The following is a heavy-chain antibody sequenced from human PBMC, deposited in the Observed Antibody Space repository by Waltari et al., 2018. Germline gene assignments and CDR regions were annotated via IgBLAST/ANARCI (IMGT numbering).Heavy chain of an antibody. CDR3: ARDRLLDYYGMDV. Sequence: EVQLVESGGGLVQPGGSLRLSCAASGFSISSYEMNWVRQAPGKGLEWVSYMSSSVTTIDYADSVKGRFTISRDNAKNSLYLQMNSLRAEDTAVYYCARDRLLDYYGMDVWGQGTTVTVSS. J-gene: IGHJ6*02. V-gene: IGHV3-48*03. CDR1: GFSISSYE. CDR2: MSSSVTTI. D-gene: IGHD6-25*01.